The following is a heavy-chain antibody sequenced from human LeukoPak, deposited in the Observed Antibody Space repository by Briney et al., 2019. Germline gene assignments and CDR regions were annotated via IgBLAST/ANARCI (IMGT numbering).Heavy chain of an antibody. CDR1: GFTFSSYS. V-gene: IGHV3-21*01. Sequence: GGSLRLSCAASGFTFSSYSMNSVRQAPGKGLEWVSSISSTSSYIYYADSVKGRFTISRDNAKNSLYLQMNSLRAEDTAVYYCARDPLKRAFDIWGQGTMVTVSS. CDR2: ISSTSSYI. CDR3: ARDPLKRAFDI. J-gene: IGHJ3*02.